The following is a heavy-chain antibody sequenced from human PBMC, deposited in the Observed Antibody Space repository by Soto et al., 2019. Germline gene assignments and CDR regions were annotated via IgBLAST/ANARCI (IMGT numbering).Heavy chain of an antibody. Sequence: QVQLVESGGGVVQPGRSLRLSCAASGFSFSISPMHWVRQAPGKGPEWVALISYDGTNKFYADSVKGRFTISRDNSKSTLYLQVDSLRPEDAAVYYCARDPKTSGGQHWAFNYFDSWGQGTLVTLSS. CDR2: ISYDGTNK. CDR3: ARDPKTSGGQHWAFNYFDS. J-gene: IGHJ4*02. V-gene: IGHV3-30-3*01. D-gene: IGHD7-27*01. CDR1: GFSFSISP.